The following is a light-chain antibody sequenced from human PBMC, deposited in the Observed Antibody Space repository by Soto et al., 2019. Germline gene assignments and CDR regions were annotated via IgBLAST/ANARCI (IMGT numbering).Light chain of an antibody. CDR1: QSISTN. V-gene: IGKV1-5*01. J-gene: IGKJ5*01. Sequence: DIQMTQSPSSLSASVGDRVTITCRASQSISTNLNWFQQKPGKAPKLLIYDASSLESGVPSRFSGSGSGTEFTLSISSLQPDDFATYYCQQYNSYWTFGQGTRLEI. CDR2: DAS. CDR3: QQYNSYWT.